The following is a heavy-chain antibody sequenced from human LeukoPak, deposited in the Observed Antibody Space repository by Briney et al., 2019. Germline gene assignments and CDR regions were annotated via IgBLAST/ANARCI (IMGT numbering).Heavy chain of an antibody. V-gene: IGHV7-4-1*02. J-gene: IGHJ3*02. CDR1: GYTFTSYA. Sequence: ASVNVSCMASGYTFTSYAMNWVRQAPGQGLEWMGWINTNTGNPTYAQGFTGRVVFSLDTSFSTGYLQISSLKAEDTAVSSCASVVEPTPFLRLGETDAFDIWGPGTMVTVSS. CDR2: INTNTGNP. D-gene: IGHD3-16*01. CDR3: ASVVEPTPFLRLGETDAFDI.